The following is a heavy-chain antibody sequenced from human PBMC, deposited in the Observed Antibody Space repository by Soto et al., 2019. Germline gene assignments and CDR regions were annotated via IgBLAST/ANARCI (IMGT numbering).Heavy chain of an antibody. Sequence: QVQLVESGGGVVQPGRSLRLSCAASGFPFTSYGMHWVREGPDKGLEWVAIISNVGSDKYYSDSVKGRFTISRDNSKNPLYLQMNSLRPEDTALYYCVGGHYYFDYRGQGTLVIVSS. V-gene: IGHV3-30*03. J-gene: IGHJ4*02. CDR1: GFPFTSYG. CDR2: ISNVGSDK. CDR3: VGGHYYFDY. D-gene: IGHD3-10*01.